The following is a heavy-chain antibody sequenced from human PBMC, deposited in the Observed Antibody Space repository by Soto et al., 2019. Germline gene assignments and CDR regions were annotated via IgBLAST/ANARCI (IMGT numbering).Heavy chain of an antibody. D-gene: IGHD3-10*01. CDR3: ARHLITAVRGFNRADY. Sequence: QLQLQESGPGLVKPSETLSLTCTVSGGSISTSSYYWGWVRQPPGKGLEWIGTIYYSGSTYYNPSLKSRVTISVDTSKNQFSLKLSSVTAADTAVYYCARHLITAVRGFNRADYWGQGTLVTVSS. V-gene: IGHV4-39*01. CDR1: GGSISTSSYY. J-gene: IGHJ4*02. CDR2: IYYSGST.